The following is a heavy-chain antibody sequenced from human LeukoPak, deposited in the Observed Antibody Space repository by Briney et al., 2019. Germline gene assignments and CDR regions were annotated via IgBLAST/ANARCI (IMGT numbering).Heavy chain of an antibody. D-gene: IGHD1-26*01. CDR1: GGSISSSSYY. V-gene: IGHV4-39*01. J-gene: IGHJ4*02. CDR3: ARHHSGSYYYFDY. CDR2: IYYSGGT. Sequence: PSETLSLTCTVSGGSISSSSYYWGWIRQPPGKGLEWIGSIYYSGGTYYNPSLKSRVTISVDTSKNQFSLKLSSVTAADTAVYYCARHHSGSYYYFDYWGQGTLVTVSS.